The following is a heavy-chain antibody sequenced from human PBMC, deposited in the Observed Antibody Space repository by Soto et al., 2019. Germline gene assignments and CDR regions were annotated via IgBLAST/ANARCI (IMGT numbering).Heavy chain of an antibody. CDR3: ARNHDSSGYRADY. CDR2: ISSSSSTI. D-gene: IGHD3-22*01. V-gene: IGHV3-48*02. CDR1: GFTFSSYS. J-gene: IGHJ4*02. Sequence: PGGSLRLSCAASGFTFSSYSMNWVRQAPGKGLEWVSYISSSSSTIYYADSVKGRFTISRDNAKNSLYLQRNSLRDEDTAVYYFARNHDSSGYRADYWGQGTLVTVSS.